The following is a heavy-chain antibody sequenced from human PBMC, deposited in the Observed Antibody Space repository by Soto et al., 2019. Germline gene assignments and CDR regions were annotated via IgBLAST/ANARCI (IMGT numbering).Heavy chain of an antibody. Sequence: PGGSLGVSWAASGFTFSRYWMSWVRQAPGKGLEWVANIKQDGSEKYYVDSVKGRFTISRDNAKNSLYLQMNSLRAEDTAVYYCARDRTIFGVVIPDYGMDVWGQGTTVTVSS. CDR1: GFTFSRYW. D-gene: IGHD3-3*01. V-gene: IGHV3-7*01. CDR2: IKQDGSEK. J-gene: IGHJ6*02. CDR3: ARDRTIFGVVIPDYGMDV.